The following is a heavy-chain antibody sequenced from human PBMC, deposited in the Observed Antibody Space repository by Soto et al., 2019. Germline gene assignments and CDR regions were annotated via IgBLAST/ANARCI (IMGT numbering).Heavy chain of an antibody. D-gene: IGHD2-2*01. J-gene: IGHJ5*02. CDR1: GGSISSGVYY. CDR3: ARGWGIVVVPAARPGWFDP. Sequence: QVQLQESGPGLVKPSQTLSLTCTVSGGSISSGVYYWSWIRQHPGKGLEWIGYIYYIGSTYYNPSLKRRVTISVDTSKNQFSLKLSAVTAADTAVCYCARGWGIVVVPAARPGWFDPGGQGTLVTVSS. CDR2: IYYIGST. V-gene: IGHV4-31*03.